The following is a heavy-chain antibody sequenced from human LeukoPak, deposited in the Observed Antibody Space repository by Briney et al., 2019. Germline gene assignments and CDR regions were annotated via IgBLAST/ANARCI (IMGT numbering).Heavy chain of an antibody. CDR2: INPDGSQT. Sequence: PGGSLRLSCAASGFTFSTYWMNWVRQAPGKGLEWVAFINPDGSQTNYVDSVRGRFTISRDNAENSLYLQMNSLRAEDTAVYYCARDLGYGALDPWGQGTLVTVSS. J-gene: IGHJ5*02. CDR1: GFTFSTYW. V-gene: IGHV3-7*01. D-gene: IGHD4-17*01. CDR3: ARDLGYGALDP.